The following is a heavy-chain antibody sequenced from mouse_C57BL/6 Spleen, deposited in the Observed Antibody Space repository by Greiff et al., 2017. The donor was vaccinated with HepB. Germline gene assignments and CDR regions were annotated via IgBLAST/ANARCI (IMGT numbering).Heavy chain of an antibody. Sequence: EVQLQQSGPGLVKPSQSLSLTCSVTGYSITSGYYWNWIRQFPGNKLEWMGYISYDGSNNYNPSLKNRISITRDTSKNQFFLKLNSVTTEDTATYYCAGGNSLDYWGQGTTLTVSS. V-gene: IGHV3-6*01. J-gene: IGHJ2*01. CDR3: AGGNSLDY. CDR2: ISYDGSN. CDR1: GYSITSGYY. D-gene: IGHD2-1*01.